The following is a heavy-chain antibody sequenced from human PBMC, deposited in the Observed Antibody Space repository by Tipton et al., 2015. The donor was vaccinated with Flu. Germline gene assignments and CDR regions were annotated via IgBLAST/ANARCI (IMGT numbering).Heavy chain of an antibody. Sequence: QLVQSGAEVKKPGSSVKVSCKASGGTFSSYAISWVRQAPGQGLEWLGGIIPMFGTVNYAQKFQGRVTITADESTSTAYMELSSLKSEDTAVYFCARGEVVVTAPIYFNYWGQGTLVTVSS. V-gene: IGHV1-69*01. D-gene: IGHD2-21*02. CDR2: IIPMFGTV. CDR3: ARGEVVVTAPIYFNY. CDR1: GGTFSSYA. J-gene: IGHJ4*02.